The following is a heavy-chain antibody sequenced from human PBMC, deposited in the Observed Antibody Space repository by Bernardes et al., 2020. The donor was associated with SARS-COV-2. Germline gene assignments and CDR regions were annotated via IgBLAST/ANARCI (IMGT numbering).Heavy chain of an antibody. CDR3: ARADKWELPFDY. Sequence: GGSLRLSCAASGFTFSSYGMHWVRQAPGKGLEWVAVIWYDGSNKYYADSVKGRFTISRDNSKNTLYLQMNSLRAEDTAVYYCARADKWELPFDYWGQGALVTVSS. CDR1: GFTFSSYG. D-gene: IGHD1-26*01. J-gene: IGHJ4*02. CDR2: IWYDGSNK. V-gene: IGHV3-33*01.